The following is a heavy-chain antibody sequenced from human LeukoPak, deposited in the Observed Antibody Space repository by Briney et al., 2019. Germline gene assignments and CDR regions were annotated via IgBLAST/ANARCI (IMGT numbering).Heavy chain of an antibody. D-gene: IGHD6-13*01. CDR3: ARGKYRGIAPSSGWFDP. V-gene: IGHV4-59*12. Sequence: SETLSLTCTVSGGAISSYYWSWIRQPPGKGLEWIGYIYYSGSTNYNPSLKSRVTISVDTSKNQFSLKLSSVTAADTAVYYCARGKYRGIAPSSGWFDPWGQGTLVTVSS. J-gene: IGHJ5*02. CDR2: IYYSGST. CDR1: GGAISSYY.